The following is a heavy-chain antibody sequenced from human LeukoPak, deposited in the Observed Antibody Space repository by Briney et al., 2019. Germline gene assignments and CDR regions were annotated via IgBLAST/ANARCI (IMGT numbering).Heavy chain of an antibody. V-gene: IGHV3-7*01. CDR3: ATGGTTRDIDAFDI. D-gene: IGHD4-17*01. Sequence: PGGSLRLSCAASGFTFSSYWMTWVRQAPGKGLEWVANIKQDGSEKYSVDSVKGRFTISRDNAKNLLYLQMNSLRAEDTAVYYCATGGTTRDIDAFDIWGQGTMVTVSS. CDR2: IKQDGSEK. J-gene: IGHJ3*02. CDR1: GFTFSSYW.